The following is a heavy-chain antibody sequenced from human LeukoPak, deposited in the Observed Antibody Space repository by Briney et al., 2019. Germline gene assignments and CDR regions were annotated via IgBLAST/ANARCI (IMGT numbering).Heavy chain of an antibody. CDR3: ARRGEWELRAGPFDY. CDR1: GGSFSSGSYY. J-gene: IGHJ4*02. V-gene: IGHV4-61*01. CDR2: IYYSGST. Sequence: SETLSLTCTVSGGSFSSGSYYWSWIRQPPGKGLEWIGYIYYSGSTNYNPSLKSRVTMSVDTFKNQFSLKLTSVTAADTAVYYCARRGEWELRAGPFDYWGQGTLVTVSS. D-gene: IGHD1-26*01.